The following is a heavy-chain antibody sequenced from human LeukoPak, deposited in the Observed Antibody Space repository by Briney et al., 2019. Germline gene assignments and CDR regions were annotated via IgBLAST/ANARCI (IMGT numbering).Heavy chain of an antibody. V-gene: IGHV4-39*01. CDR3: ARLPGLDILTGHYVPYIDY. Sequence: SETLSLTCTVSGGSISSSSYYWGWIRQPPGKGLEWIGSIYYSGSTYYNPSLKSRVTISVDTSKNQFSLKLSSVTAADTAVYYCARLPGLDILTGHYVPYIDYWGQGTLVTVSS. J-gene: IGHJ4*02. CDR2: IYYSGST. D-gene: IGHD3-9*01. CDR1: GGSISSSSYY.